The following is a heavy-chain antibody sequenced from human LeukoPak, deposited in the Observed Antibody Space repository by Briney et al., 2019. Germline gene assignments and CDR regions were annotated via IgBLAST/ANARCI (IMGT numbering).Heavy chain of an antibody. Sequence: ETLSLTCAVYGGSFSGYYWSWIRQPPGKGLEWVAHINPDGRDTYYVDSVKGRFTISRDNAQNSMYLQMNSLRVEDTAVYYCTSWGDTTAEYFQRWGQGTLVTVSS. CDR2: INPDGRDT. CDR3: TSWGDTTAEYFQR. J-gene: IGHJ1*01. CDR1: GGSFSGYY. V-gene: IGHV3-7*01. D-gene: IGHD2-21*02.